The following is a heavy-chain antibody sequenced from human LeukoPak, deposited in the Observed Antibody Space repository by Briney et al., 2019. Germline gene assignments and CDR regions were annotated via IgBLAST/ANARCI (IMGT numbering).Heavy chain of an antibody. V-gene: IGHV5-51*01. CDR3: ARLPYSSSWYEYYYGMDV. D-gene: IGHD6-13*01. CDR2: IYPGDSDT. Sequence: GESLKISCKGSGYSFTSYWIGWVRQMPGKGLEWMGIIYPGDSDTRYSPSFQGQVTISADKSISTAYLQWSSLKASDTAMYYCARLPYSSSWYEYYYGMDVWGQGTTVTVSS. CDR1: GYSFTSYW. J-gene: IGHJ6*02.